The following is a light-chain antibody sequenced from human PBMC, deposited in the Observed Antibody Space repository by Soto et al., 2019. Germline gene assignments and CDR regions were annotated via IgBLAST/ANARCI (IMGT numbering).Light chain of an antibody. V-gene: IGKV1-5*03. J-gene: IGKJ1*01. CDR1: QSISNW. CDR3: QHYNSYLWT. Sequence: DIQMTQSPSTLSASEGDRVTITCRASQSISNWLAWYQQKPGKAPKLLIYKASSLESGVPSRFSGSGSGTEFTLTISSLQSDDFATYYCQHYNSYLWTFGQGTEVDIK. CDR2: KAS.